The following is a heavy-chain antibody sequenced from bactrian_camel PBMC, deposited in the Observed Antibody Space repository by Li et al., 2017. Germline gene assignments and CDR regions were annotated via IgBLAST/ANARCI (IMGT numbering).Heavy chain of an antibody. J-gene: IGHJ4*01. Sequence: HVQLVESGGGSVRAGGSLRLTCAASGNTYSRLCMGWFRQAPGKEREGIAHITDEGKIRYVDSVKGRFTISQDKDKDTVYLQLNSATPEDTAMYSCQSRCFRDGNWRLVRGKGTQVTVS. D-gene: IGHD8*01. CDR2: ITDEGKI. CDR1: GNTYSRLC. V-gene: IGHV3S53*01. CDR3: QSRCFRDGNWRLV.